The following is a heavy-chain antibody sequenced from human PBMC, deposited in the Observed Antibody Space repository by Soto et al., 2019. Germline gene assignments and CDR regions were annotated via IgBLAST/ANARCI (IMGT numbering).Heavy chain of an antibody. D-gene: IGHD2-15*01. CDR2: IIPIFTRT. V-gene: IGHV1-69*01. J-gene: IGHJ4*02. CDR1: GGTFSTSS. CDR3: ARDVVRSTAGDS. Sequence: QLQLVQSGTEVKEPGSSVKVSCKASGGTFSTSSFVWVRQVPGPGLAWMGGIIPIFTRTNFAQKFQARVTFSADESTRTTYMELRSLASEDTAIYYCARDVVRSTAGDSWGQGTLVTVSS.